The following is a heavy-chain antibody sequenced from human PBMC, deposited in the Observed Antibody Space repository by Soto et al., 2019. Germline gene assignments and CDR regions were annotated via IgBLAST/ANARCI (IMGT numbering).Heavy chain of an antibody. CDR2: TNAGNGNT. J-gene: IGHJ4*02. CDR3: ARALGFGDTH. V-gene: IGHV1-3*01. CDR1: GYTFTSYA. D-gene: IGHD3-10*01. Sequence: QVQLVQSGAEWKKPGASVKVSCKASGYTFTSYAMHWVRQAPGQRLEWMGWTNAGNGNTKYSQKFQGRVTITRDTSASTAYVELSSLRSEDTAVYYCARALGFGDTHWGQGTLVTVSS.